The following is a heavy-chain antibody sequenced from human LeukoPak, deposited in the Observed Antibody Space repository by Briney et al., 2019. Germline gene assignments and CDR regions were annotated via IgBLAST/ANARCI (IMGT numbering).Heavy chain of an antibody. CDR1: GFTFSSYA. J-gene: IGHJ4*02. V-gene: IGHV3-23*01. CDR3: ATTRYYYDSSGYSNFDY. CDR2: ISGSGGST. D-gene: IGHD3-22*01. Sequence: GGSLRLSCAASGFTFSSYAMNWVRQAPGKGLEWVSAISGSGGSTYYADSVKGRFTISRDNSKNTLYLQMNSPRAEDTAVYYCATTRYYYDSSGYSNFDYWGQGTLVTVSS.